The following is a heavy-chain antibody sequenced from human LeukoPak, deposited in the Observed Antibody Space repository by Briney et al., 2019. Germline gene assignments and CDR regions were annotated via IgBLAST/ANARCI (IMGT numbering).Heavy chain of an antibody. Sequence: GSLRLSCVTSGFTFSGYWMHWVRQGPEKGLELVSRIDNDGHGIIYADSVKGRFTTSRDNVKNTLYLQMNSLRVEDTAVYYCAAGGGWDPSFGVVTHIDAWGKGTTVVVS. V-gene: IGHV3-74*01. J-gene: IGHJ6*03. D-gene: IGHD3-3*01. CDR1: GFTFSGYW. CDR2: IDNDGHGI. CDR3: AAGGGWDPSFGVVTHIDA.